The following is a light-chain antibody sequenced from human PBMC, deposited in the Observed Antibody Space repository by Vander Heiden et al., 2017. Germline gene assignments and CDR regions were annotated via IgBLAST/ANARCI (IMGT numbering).Light chain of an antibody. CDR3: LIWDSSSDHQV. CDR2: YGC. Sequence: SYELTQPPSVSVAPGQTARVPCGGTNIGVKSVHWYQQKPGQAPVLVVCYGCDRHSGIPERFSGSRSGHTATLTSSRVEAGDEADYYCLIWDSSSDHQVFGTGTQVTVL. V-gene: IGLV3-21*02. CDR1: NIGVKS. J-gene: IGLJ1*01.